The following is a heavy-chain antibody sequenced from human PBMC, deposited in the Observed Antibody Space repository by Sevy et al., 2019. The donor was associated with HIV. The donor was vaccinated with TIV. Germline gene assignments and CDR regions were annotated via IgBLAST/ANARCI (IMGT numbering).Heavy chain of an antibody. J-gene: IGHJ6*02. CDR1: GFTFSSYG. CDR3: AKDGELLGYYYYYGMDV. CDR2: IRYDGSNK. Sequence: GSLRLSCAASGFTFSSYGMHWVRQAPGKGLEWVAFIRYDGSNKYYADSVKGRFTISRDNSKNTLYLQMNSLRAEDTAVYYCAKDGELLGYYYYYGMDVWGQGTTVTVSS. D-gene: IGHD1-26*01. V-gene: IGHV3-30*02.